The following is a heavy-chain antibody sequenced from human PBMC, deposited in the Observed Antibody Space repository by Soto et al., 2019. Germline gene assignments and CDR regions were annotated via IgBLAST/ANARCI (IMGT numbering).Heavy chain of an antibody. CDR2: IYFSGST. CDR3: ARERTGDPTFFDY. CDR1: GGSVRSGSYY. Sequence: SETLSLTCSVSGGSVRSGSYYWSWIRQPPGKGLEWIGYIYFSGSTDYNPSLKSRVTISVDTSKNQFSLKLSSLTAADTAVYYCARERTGDPTFFDYWGQGTLVT. J-gene: IGHJ4*02. V-gene: IGHV4-61*01. D-gene: IGHD1-1*01.